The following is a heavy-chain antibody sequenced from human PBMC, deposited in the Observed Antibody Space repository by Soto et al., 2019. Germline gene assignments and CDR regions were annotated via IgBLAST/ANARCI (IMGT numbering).Heavy chain of an antibody. CDR1: GFPFSDYY. CDR2: ISSNSFYT. Sequence: QVQLVESGGGLVKPGGSLRLSCAASGFPFSDYYMNWVRQAPGKGLEWVTYISSNSFYTNYADSVKGRFTISRDNTKNSLYLQMNSLRPEDTAVYYCMRDISLNNFASGSYSYWGQGILVTVSS. J-gene: IGHJ4*02. D-gene: IGHD3-10*01. CDR3: MRDISLNNFASGSYSY. V-gene: IGHV3-11*06.